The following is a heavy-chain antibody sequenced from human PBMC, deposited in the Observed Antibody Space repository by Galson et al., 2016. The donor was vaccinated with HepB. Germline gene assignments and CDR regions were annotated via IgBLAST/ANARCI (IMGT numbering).Heavy chain of an antibody. D-gene: IGHD1/OR15-1a*01. J-gene: IGHJ2*01. CDR2: IYDSGRT. V-gene: IGHV4-30-2*01. CDR1: GGSISSGDYS. CDR3: ARTRQQPNYWYFDP. Sequence: TLSLTCAVTGGSISSGDYSWSWIRQPPGKGLEWIGYIYDSGRTNYNPALKSRLTISEDRYKNQVSLKVTSVTAADTAIYYCARTRQQPNYWYFDPWGRGTLVTVSS.